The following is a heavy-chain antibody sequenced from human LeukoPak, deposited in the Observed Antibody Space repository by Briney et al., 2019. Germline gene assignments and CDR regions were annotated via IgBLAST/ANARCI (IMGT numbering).Heavy chain of an antibody. CDR3: VTYSHFDY. J-gene: IGHJ4*02. Sequence: KPGESLKISCKGSGYRFSSHWIGWVRQMPGKGLEWMAIIYAGDSDTRYSPSFQGQVTISADKSINTAYLQWSSLKASDTAMYYCVTYSHFDYWGQGTLVTVSS. D-gene: IGHD2-21*01. V-gene: IGHV5-51*01. CDR2: IYAGDSDT. CDR1: GYRFSSHW.